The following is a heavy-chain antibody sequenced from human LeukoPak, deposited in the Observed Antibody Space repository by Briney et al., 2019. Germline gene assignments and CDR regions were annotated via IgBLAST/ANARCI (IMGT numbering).Heavy chain of an antibody. CDR2: IYHSGST. CDR1: GDSISSSIYY. V-gene: IGHV4-39*07. CDR3: ARPAAAGNGGAFDI. Sequence: PSETLSLTCTVSGDSISSSIYYWGWIRQPPGKGLEWIGSIYHSGSTYYNPSLKSRVTISVDTSKNQFSLKLSSVTAADTAVYYCARPAAAGNGGAFDIWGQGTMVTVSS. D-gene: IGHD6-13*01. J-gene: IGHJ3*02.